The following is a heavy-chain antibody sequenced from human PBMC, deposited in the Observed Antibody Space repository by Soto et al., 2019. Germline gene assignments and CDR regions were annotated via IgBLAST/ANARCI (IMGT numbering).Heavy chain of an antibody. CDR1: GFTFSIYA. J-gene: IGHJ4*02. CDR2: ISGSGGST. CDR3: AKILRYELTPIYDFEY. V-gene: IGHV3-23*01. Sequence: PGGSIRLSCAASGFTFSIYAMSWVRQAPGKGLEWVSAISGSGGSTYYADSVKGRFTISSDNSKNTLYLQMNSLRAEDTALYYCAKILRYELTPIYDFEYWGQGDLVTAAS. D-gene: IGHD3-9*01.